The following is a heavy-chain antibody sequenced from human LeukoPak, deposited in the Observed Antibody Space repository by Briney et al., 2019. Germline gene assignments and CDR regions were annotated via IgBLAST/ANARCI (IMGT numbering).Heavy chain of an antibody. J-gene: IGHJ4*02. CDR2: INHSGST. V-gene: IGHV4-34*01. CDR1: GGSISSYY. Sequence: PSETLSLTCTVSGGSISSYYWSWIRQPPGKGLEWIGEINHSGSTNYNPSLKSRVTISVDTSKNQFSLKLSSVTAADTAVYYCARGEYSSSSPVGYYFDYWGQGTLVTVSS. CDR3: ARGEYSSSSPVGYYFDY. D-gene: IGHD6-6*01.